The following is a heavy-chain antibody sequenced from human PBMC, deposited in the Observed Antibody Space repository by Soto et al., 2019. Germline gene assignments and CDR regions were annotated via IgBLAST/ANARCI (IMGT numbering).Heavy chain of an antibody. CDR2: VSGGSGST. CDR3: AKWIGDGDY. D-gene: IGHD2-2*03. V-gene: IGHV3-23*01. Sequence: EVQLLESGGGLVQPGGSLRLSCAVSGFSFSTYGVTWDRQAPGTGLEWVSGVSGGSGSTHYADSVKGRFTITGDNSKNTVYLQMTSLRVEDTAVYYCAKWIGDGDYWGQGTLVTVSS. J-gene: IGHJ4*02. CDR1: GFSFSTYG.